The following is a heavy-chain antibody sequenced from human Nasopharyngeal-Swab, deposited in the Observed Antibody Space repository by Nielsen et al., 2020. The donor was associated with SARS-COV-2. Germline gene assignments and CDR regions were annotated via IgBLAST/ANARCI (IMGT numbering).Heavy chain of an antibody. J-gene: IGHJ4*02. CDR3: AREVVGGLVDS. CDR1: GGSISSYY. CDR2: FYYSGIT. V-gene: IGHV4-59*12. D-gene: IGHD1-26*01. Sequence: SETRSLTCTVPGGSISSYYWSWIRKSQGKGREGSGYFYYSGITNYNPSLKSRVTILIDTSKNQFSLKLNSVTAADTAVYYSAREVVGGLVDSWGQGTLVTVSS.